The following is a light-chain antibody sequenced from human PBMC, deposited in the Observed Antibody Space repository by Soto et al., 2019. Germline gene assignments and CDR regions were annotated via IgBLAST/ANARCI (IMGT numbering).Light chain of an antibody. CDR3: SSYTGSSTHVV. CDR1: SSDVGGYNY. Sequence: QSALTQPASVSGSPGQSITISCTGTSSDVGGYNYVSWHQQHPGKAPKLMIYDVSNRPSGVSDRFSGSKSGNTASLTISGLQAEDEAAYYCSSYTGSSTHVVFGGGTKLTVL. J-gene: IGLJ2*01. CDR2: DVS. V-gene: IGLV2-14*01.